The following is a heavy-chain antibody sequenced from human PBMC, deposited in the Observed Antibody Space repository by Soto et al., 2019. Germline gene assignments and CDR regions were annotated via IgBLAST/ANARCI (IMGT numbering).Heavy chain of an antibody. J-gene: IGHJ4*02. Sequence: QLQESGPGQLKPSQTLSLTCSVSGDSIRGYHYSWGWIRQAPGKGQEWVGSVYCSGGNNHYNPYLQIRVTISASTYYNKLFLRLNSVTAADAAGYFCAYGSSSAWIDKWGQGTLVTVSS. CDR1: GDSIRGYHYS. D-gene: IGHD6-25*01. V-gene: IGHV4-39*01. CDR2: VYCSGGNN. CDR3: AYGSSSAWIDK.